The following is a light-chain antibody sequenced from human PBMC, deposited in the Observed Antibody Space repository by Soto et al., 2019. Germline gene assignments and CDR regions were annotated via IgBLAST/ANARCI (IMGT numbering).Light chain of an antibody. CDR1: SGDVGAFDY. Sequence: QSALTQHPSASGSPGQSVTISCTGTSGDVGAFDYVSWYQHHTGRAPRLFIYEVTKRPSGVPGRFSGSKSGNTASLTVSGLQAEDEADYYCTSYAGTDPLGVVFGGGTKLTVL. V-gene: IGLV2-8*01. CDR2: EVT. CDR3: TSYAGTDPLGVV. J-gene: IGLJ2*01.